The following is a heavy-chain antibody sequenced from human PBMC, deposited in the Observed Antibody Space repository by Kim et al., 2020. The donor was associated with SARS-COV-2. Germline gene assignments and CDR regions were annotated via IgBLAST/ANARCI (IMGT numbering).Heavy chain of an antibody. V-gene: IGHV1-69*13. CDR3: ARALSAYGSGSYYKDYYYYYTMDV. Sequence: SVKVSCKASGGTFSTYAISWVRQAPRQGLEWMGGIIPIFGSANYAQRFQGRVTITADESTSTAYMELSSLRSEDTAVYYCARALSAYGSGSYYKDYYYYYTMDVWGQGTTVTVSS. CDR1: GGTFSTYA. D-gene: IGHD3-10*01. CDR2: IIPIFGSA. J-gene: IGHJ6*02.